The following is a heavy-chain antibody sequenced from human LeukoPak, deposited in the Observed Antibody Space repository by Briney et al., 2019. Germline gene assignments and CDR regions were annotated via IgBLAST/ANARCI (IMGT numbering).Heavy chain of an antibody. CDR3: ARPSRPYIVVGAFDI. Sequence: GASVKVSCKASGYTFIGYYMHWVRQAPGQGLEWMGWINPNSGGTNYAQKFQGRVTMTRDTSISTAYMELSRLRSDDTAVYYCARPSRPYIVVGAFDIWGQGRIVTVSS. J-gene: IGHJ3*02. CDR1: GYTFIGYY. D-gene: IGHD2-15*01. CDR2: INPNSGGT. V-gene: IGHV1-2*02.